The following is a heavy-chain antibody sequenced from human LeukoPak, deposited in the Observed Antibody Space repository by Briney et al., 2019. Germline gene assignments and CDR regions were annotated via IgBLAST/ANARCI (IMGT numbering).Heavy chain of an antibody. CDR2: ISYDGSNK. CDR3: ARLGIAARQIGY. D-gene: IGHD6-6*01. J-gene: IGHJ4*02. V-gene: IGHV3-30*19. CDR1: GFTFTSYG. Sequence: GGSLRLSCAASGFTFTSYGMHWVRQAPGKGLEWVAVISYDGSNKYYADSVKGRFTISRDNSKNTLYLQMNSLRAEDTAVYYCARLGIAARQIGYWGQGTLVTVSS.